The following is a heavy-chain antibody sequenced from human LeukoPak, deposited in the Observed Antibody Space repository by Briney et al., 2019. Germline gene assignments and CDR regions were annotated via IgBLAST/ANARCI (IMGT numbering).Heavy chain of an antibody. CDR3: AKERVSTMVRGVIGYYYYYMDV. V-gene: IGHV1-18*01. CDR1: GYTFTING. J-gene: IGHJ6*03. D-gene: IGHD3-10*01. Sequence: GASVKVSCKASGYTFTINGISWVRQAPGQGLEWMGWISANSGNTNYAQRLQGRVTMTTDTSTTTAYMELRSLRSDDTAVYYCAKERVSTMVRGVIGYYYYYMDVWGKGTTVTVSS. CDR2: ISANSGNT.